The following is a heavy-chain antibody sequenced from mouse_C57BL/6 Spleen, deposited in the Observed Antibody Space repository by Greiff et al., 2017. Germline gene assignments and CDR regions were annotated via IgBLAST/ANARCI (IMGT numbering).Heavy chain of an antibody. D-gene: IGHD1-1*01. CDR3: ARKEYGSILYAMDY. CDR2: IWSGGST. V-gene: IGHV2-2*01. Sequence: VMLVESGPGLVQPSQSLSITCTVSGFSLTSYGVHWVRQSPGKGLEWLGVIWSGGSTDYNAAFISRLSISKDNSKSQVFFKMNSLQADDTAIYYCARKEYGSILYAMDYWGQGTSVTVSS. CDR1: GFSLTSYG. J-gene: IGHJ4*01.